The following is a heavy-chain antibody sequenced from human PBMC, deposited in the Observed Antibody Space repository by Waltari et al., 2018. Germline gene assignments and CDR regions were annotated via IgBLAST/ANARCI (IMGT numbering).Heavy chain of an antibody. V-gene: IGHV4-39*07. Sequence: QLQLQESGPGLVKPSETLSLTCTVSGGSISSSSYYWGWIRQPPGKGLEWIGSIYYSGSTYYNPSLKSRVTISVDTSKNQFSLKLSSVTAADTAVYYCARIYSSGSPDYWGQETLVTVSS. CDR3: ARIYSSGSPDY. CDR1: GGSISSSSYY. CDR2: IYYSGST. J-gene: IGHJ4*02. D-gene: IGHD3-22*01.